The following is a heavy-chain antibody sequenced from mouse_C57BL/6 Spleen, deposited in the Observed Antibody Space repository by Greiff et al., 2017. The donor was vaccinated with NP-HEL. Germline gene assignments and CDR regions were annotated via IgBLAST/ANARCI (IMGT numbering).Heavy chain of an antibody. Sequence: EVQLQQSGPELVKPGASVKISCKASGYTFTDYYMNWVKQSHGKSLEWIGDINPNNGGTSYNQKFKGKATLTVDKSSSTAYMELRSLTSEDSAVYYCARSLWSYDVGGYFDVWGTGTTVTVSS. CDR2: INPNNGGT. D-gene: IGHD1-1*02. V-gene: IGHV1-26*01. CDR3: ARSLWSYDVGGYFDV. CDR1: GYTFTDYY. J-gene: IGHJ1*03.